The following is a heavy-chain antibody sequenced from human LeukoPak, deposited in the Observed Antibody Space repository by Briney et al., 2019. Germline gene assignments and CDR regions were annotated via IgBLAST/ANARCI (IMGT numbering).Heavy chain of an antibody. CDR3: ARGGSIAAAGLPTYDY. V-gene: IGHV1-69*13. J-gene: IGHJ4*02. D-gene: IGHD6-13*01. CDR2: IIPIFGTA. Sequence: GASVKVSCKASGGTFSTFPISWVRQAPGQGLEWMGGIIPIFGTANYAQKFQGRVTITADESTSTAYMELSSLRSEDTAVYYCARGGSIAAAGLPTYDYWGQGTLVAVSS. CDR1: GGTFSTFP.